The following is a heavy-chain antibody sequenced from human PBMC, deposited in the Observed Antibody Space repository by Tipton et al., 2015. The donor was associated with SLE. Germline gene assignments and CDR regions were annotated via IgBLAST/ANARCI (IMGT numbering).Heavy chain of an antibody. CDR1: GGSISSSSYY. V-gene: IGHV4-39*07. J-gene: IGHJ6*02. CDR3: ARDTLQEVYYGMDV. Sequence: TLSPTCTVSGGSISSSSYYWGWIRQPPGKGLEWIGSIYYSGSTYYNPSLKSRVTISVDTSKNQFSLKLSSVTAADTAVYYCARDTLQEVYYGMDVWGQGTTVTVSS. CDR2: IYYSGST.